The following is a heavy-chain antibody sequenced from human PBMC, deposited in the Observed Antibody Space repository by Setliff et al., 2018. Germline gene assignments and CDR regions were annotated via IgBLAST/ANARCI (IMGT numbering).Heavy chain of an antibody. D-gene: IGHD3-3*01. J-gene: IGHJ4*02. CDR1: GFTFSSYW. Sequence: PGGSLRLSCAASGFTFSSYWMHWVRQAPGKGLEWVAIISHEGSTKYYADSVKGRFAISRDNSKNTVYLQMNSLTAEDTAVYYCAREPGNTFWGASSGPIVFDYWGQGTLVTVSS. CDR3: AREPGNTFWGASSGPIVFDY. V-gene: IGHV3-30*03. CDR2: ISHEGSTK.